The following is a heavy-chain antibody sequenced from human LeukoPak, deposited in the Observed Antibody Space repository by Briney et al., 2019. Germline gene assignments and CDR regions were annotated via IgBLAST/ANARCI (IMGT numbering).Heavy chain of an antibody. J-gene: IGHJ4*02. CDR1: GGTFSSYT. CDR3: ARYCSGGSCNDGFDY. V-gene: IGHV1-69*02. Sequence: SVKASCXASGGTFSSYTISWVRQAPGQGLGWMGRIIPILGIANYAQKFQGRVTITADKSTSTAYMELSSLRSEVTAVYYCARYCSGGSCNDGFDYWGQGTLVTVSS. CDR2: IIPILGIA. D-gene: IGHD2-15*01.